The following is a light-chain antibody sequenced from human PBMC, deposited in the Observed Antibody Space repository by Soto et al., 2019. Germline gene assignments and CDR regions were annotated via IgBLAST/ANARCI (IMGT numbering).Light chain of an antibody. Sequence: QSVLTQPPSASGSPGQSVTISCTGTSSDVGGYNYVSWYQQHPGKAPKLIIYEVSKRPSGVPDRFSGSKSGNTASLTVSGLQAEDEADYYCSSYAGSNNWVFGGWTKLTAL. J-gene: IGLJ3*02. V-gene: IGLV2-8*01. CDR1: SSDVGGYNY. CDR2: EVS. CDR3: SSYAGSNNWV.